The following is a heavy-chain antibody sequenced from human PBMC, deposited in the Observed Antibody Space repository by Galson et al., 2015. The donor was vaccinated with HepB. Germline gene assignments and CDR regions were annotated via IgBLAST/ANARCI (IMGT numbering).Heavy chain of an antibody. V-gene: IGHV3-30-3*01. Sequence: SLRLSCAGSGFTFSRYAMHWVRQAPAKGLEWVAVISYDASYQYYADSVKGRFTISRDNSKNSLYLQMNSLRTEDTAVYYCARDRGGNCSGGMCYSGFDYWGQGALVTVSS. CDR3: ARDRGGNCSGGMCYSGFDY. CDR2: ISYDASYQ. CDR1: GFTFSRYA. D-gene: IGHD2-15*01. J-gene: IGHJ4*02.